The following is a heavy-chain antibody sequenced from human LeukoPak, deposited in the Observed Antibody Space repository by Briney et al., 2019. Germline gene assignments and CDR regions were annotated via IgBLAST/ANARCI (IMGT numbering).Heavy chain of an antibody. CDR3: AKIPSAPIAVAGIDAFDI. J-gene: IGHJ3*02. D-gene: IGHD6-19*01. V-gene: IGHV3-23*01. CDR1: GFTFSTYA. Sequence: GGSLRLSCAASGFTFSTYAMSWVRQAPGKGLEWVSGISGSGGSTYYADSVKGRFTISRDNSKNTLYLQMNSLRAEDTAVYYCAKIPSAPIAVAGIDAFDIWGQGTMVTVSS. CDR2: ISGSGGST.